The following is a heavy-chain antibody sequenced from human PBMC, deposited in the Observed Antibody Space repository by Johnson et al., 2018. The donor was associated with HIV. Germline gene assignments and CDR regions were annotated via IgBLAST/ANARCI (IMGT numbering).Heavy chain of an antibody. V-gene: IGHV3-66*02. CDR2: IYRGGST. Sequence: VQLVESGGGLVQPGGSLRLSCGVSGFIVSSNHMNWVRQAPGKGLEWVSIIYRGGSTYYADSVKGRFTISRDNSKNTLYLQMNSLRAEDTAVYYCAREAGTAFDIWGQGTMVTVSS. CDR1: GFIVSSNH. CDR3: AREAGTAFDI. J-gene: IGHJ3*02.